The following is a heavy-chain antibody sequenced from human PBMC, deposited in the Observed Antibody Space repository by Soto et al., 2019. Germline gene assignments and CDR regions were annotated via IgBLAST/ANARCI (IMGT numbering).Heavy chain of an antibody. CDR2: IYPGDSDT. Sequence: PGESLKISCKGSGYSFTNYWIGWVRQMPGKGLDWMGTIYPGDSDTRYSPSFQGQVTISADKSISTAYLQWNSLKASDTAMFYCARHGISQSGGNYYYYGMDVWGQGTTVTVSS. D-gene: IGHD1-20*01. CDR1: GYSFTNYW. V-gene: IGHV5-51*01. CDR3: ARHGISQSGGNYYYYGMDV. J-gene: IGHJ6*02.